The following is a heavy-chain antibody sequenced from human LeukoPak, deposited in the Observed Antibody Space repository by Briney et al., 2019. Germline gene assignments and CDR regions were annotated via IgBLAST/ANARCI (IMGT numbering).Heavy chain of an antibody. Sequence: GGSLRLSCAASGFMFSGSPMHWVRQASGKGLEWVGHIRSKANNYATIYAASVKGRFTISRDDSKNTAYRQMNSLKTEDTAVYYCARPSQYGSGTDYYFDSWGQGTLVTVSS. CDR2: IRSKANNYAT. D-gene: IGHD3-10*01. J-gene: IGHJ4*02. V-gene: IGHV3-73*01. CDR1: GFMFSGSP. CDR3: ARPSQYGSGTDYYFDS.